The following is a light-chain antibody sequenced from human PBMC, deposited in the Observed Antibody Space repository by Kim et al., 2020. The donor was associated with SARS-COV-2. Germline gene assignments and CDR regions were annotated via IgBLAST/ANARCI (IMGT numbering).Light chain of an antibody. Sequence: SSVKLTCTLSSGHSSYIIAWHQQQPGKAPRYLMKLEGSGSYNKGSGVPDRFSGSSSGADRYLTISNLQSEDEADYYCETWDSNFAVFGGGTQLTVL. CDR3: ETWDSNFAV. J-gene: IGLJ7*01. CDR1: SGHSSYI. CDR2: LEGSGSY. V-gene: IGLV4-60*03.